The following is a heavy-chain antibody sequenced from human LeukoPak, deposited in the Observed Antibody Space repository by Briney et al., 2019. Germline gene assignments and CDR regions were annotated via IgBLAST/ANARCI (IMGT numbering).Heavy chain of an antibody. J-gene: IGHJ4*02. V-gene: IGHV4-39*01. CDR2: LYYGENS. D-gene: IGHD6-25*01. CDR3: ARQLPTAAADTRGYFDY. CDR1: GGSISIISSSTYY. Sequence: SETLSLTCTVSGGSISIISSSTYYWGWIRQAPGKGLACICSLYYGENSHYNPSLKSRATLSVDTSNNQFSLKLTSVTAADAAVYFCARQLPTAAADTRGYFDYWGQGTVVTVSS.